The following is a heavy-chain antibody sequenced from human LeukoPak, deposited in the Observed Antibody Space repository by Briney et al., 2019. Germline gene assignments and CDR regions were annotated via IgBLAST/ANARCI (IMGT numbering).Heavy chain of an antibody. D-gene: IGHD3-22*01. Sequence: GGCLRLSCAASGLTFNNYAMSWVRQAPGKGLEWVSAISGSGSKSYYADSAKGRFTISRDNSNSTLYLQLNSLRAEDTAVYYCAKTGYYFDSSDYYRPDAFDIWGQGTMVAVSS. J-gene: IGHJ3*02. CDR3: AKTGYYFDSSDYYRPDAFDI. CDR1: GLTFNNYA. CDR2: ISGSGSKS. V-gene: IGHV3-23*01.